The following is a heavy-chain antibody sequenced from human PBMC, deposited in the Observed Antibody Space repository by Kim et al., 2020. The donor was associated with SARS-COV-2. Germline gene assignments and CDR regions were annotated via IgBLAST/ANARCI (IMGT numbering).Heavy chain of an antibody. CDR3: ARDPTEVTMIVVAFDY. CDR1: GFTFSSYS. Sequence: GGSLRLSCAASGFTFSSYSMNWVRQAPGKGLEWVSSISSSSSYIYYADSVKGRFTISRDNAKNSLYLQMNSLRAEDTAVYYCARDPTEVTMIVVAFDYWGQGTLVTVSS. J-gene: IGHJ4*02. D-gene: IGHD3-22*01. CDR2: ISSSSSYI. V-gene: IGHV3-21*01.